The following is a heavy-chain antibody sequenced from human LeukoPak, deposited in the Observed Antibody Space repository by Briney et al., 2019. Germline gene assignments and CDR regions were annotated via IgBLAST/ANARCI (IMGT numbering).Heavy chain of an antibody. J-gene: IGHJ6*03. Sequence: SETLSLTCTVSGGSISSYYWSWIRQPPGKGLEWNARIYTSGSTKYNPSLKSRVTISVDRSKIQFSLKLSSVTAADTAVYYCARTYCGGDCRGYYYHYYMDVWGKGTTVTISS. CDR3: ARTYCGGDCRGYYYHYYMDV. CDR1: GGSISSYY. V-gene: IGHV4-4*07. CDR2: IYTSGST. D-gene: IGHD2-21*02.